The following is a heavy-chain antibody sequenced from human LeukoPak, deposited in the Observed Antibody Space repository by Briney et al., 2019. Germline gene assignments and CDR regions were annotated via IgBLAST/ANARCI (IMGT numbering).Heavy chain of an antibody. Sequence: SETLSLTCTVSGGSISSYYWSWIRQPPGKGLEWIGYIYYTGSTNYNPSLKSRVTISVDTSKNQFSLKLSSVTAADTAVYYCASLSTVVTVFDYWGQGTLVTVSS. CDR2: IYYTGST. D-gene: IGHD4-23*01. J-gene: IGHJ4*02. CDR1: GGSISSYY. CDR3: ASLSTVVTVFDY. V-gene: IGHV4-59*01.